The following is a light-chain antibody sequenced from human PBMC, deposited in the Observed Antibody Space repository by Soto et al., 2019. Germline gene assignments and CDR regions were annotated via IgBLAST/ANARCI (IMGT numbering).Light chain of an antibody. CDR3: SSYTSSSTRV. J-gene: IGLJ2*01. V-gene: IGLV2-14*01. CDR1: SSDVGGYNY. CDR2: DVS. Sequence: QSVLTQPASVSGSPGQSITISCTGTSSDVGGYNYVSWYQQHPGEDPKLMIYDVSNRPSGVSNRFSGSKSGNTASLTISGLHAEDEADYYCSSYTSSSTRVFGGGTKLTVL.